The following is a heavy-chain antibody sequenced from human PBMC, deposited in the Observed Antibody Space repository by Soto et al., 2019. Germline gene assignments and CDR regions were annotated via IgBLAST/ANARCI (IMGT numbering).Heavy chain of an antibody. V-gene: IGHV5-51*01. CDR1: GYTFTDAW. Sequence: PGESLKISCKASGYTFTDAWIGWVRQMPGKGLEWMGIVYPGDSQTRYNPSFQGQITISADKSITTAYLQWTSLKASDSAMYDCARQKGYWGQGTMVTVSS. CDR3: ARQKGY. J-gene: IGHJ4*02. CDR2: VYPGDSQT.